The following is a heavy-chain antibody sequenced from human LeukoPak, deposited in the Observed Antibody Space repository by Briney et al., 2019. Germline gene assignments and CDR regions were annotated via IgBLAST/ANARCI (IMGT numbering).Heavy chain of an antibody. CDR1: GFPVSSNE. CDR2: IYSGGST. Sequence: GSLLLSGAASGFPVSSNEMSGARQAPGKGLEWVAVIYSGGSTYYADSVKGGFTISRDNSKNTLYLQMNSLRAEDTAVYYCARDLGGLAEFDSSGPGTLVTVSS. CDR3: ARDLGGLAEFDS. J-gene: IGHJ4*02. D-gene: IGHD3/OR15-3a*01. V-gene: IGHV3-53*01.